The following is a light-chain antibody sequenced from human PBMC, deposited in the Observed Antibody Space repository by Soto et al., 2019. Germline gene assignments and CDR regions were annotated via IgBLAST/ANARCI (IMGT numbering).Light chain of an antibody. CDR1: RSISSY. CDR2: AAS. V-gene: IGKV1-39*01. J-gene: IGKJ4*01. CDR3: QQSYSTPLT. Sequence: IQMTQSPSSLSASVGDRVTITCRASRSISSYLNWYQQKPGKAPKLLIYAASSLQSGVPSRFSGSGSGTDFTLTISSLQPEDFATYYCQQSYSTPLTFGGGTKVDIK.